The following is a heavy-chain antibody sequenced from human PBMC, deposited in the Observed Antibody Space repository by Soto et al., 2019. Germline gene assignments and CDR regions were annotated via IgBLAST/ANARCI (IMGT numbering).Heavy chain of an antibody. CDR1: GGTFSSYA. CDR3: ARSYSSGWYRGNWYFDL. CDR2: IIPIFGTA. J-gene: IGHJ2*01. V-gene: IGHV1-69*01. D-gene: IGHD6-19*01. Sequence: QVQLVQSGAEVKKPGSSVKVSCKASGGTFSSYAISWVRQAPGQGLEWTGGIIPIFGTANYAQKFQGRVTITADESTSTAYMELSSLRSEDTAVYYCARSYSSGWYRGNWYFDLWGRGTLVTVSS.